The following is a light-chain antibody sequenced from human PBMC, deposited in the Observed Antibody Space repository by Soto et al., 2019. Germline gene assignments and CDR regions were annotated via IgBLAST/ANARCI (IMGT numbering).Light chain of an antibody. CDR1: SSDVGGYNY. CDR2: EVT. J-gene: IGLJ2*01. V-gene: IGLV2-8*01. Sequence: QSVLTQPPSASGSPGQSVTISCTGTSSDVGGYNYVSWYQQHPGKAPKLMIYEVTKRPSGVPDRFSGSKSGNTASLTVSGLQADDEADYYCSSYAVNNNLVFGGGTKVTVL. CDR3: SSYAVNNNLV.